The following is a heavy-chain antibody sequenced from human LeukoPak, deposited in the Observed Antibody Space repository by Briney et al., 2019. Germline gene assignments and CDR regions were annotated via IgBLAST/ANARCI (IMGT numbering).Heavy chain of an antibody. J-gene: IGHJ5*02. CDR3: ARGPIAAAANWFDP. Sequence: SLKLSCKASGVTFSSYAISWVRQAPGQGLEWMARIIPILGIANYAQKFQGRVTITTDESTSTAYMELSSLRSEDTAVYYCARGPIAAAANWFDPWGQGNLVTVST. V-gene: IGHV1-69*04. CDR1: GVTFSSYA. CDR2: IIPILGIA. D-gene: IGHD6-13*01.